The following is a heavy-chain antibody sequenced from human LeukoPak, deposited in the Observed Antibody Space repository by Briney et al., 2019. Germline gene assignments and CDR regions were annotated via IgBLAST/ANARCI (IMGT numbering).Heavy chain of an antibody. Sequence: SVKVSCKASGGTFSSYAISWVRQAPGQGLEWMGGIIPIFGTANYAQKFQGRVTITADESTSTAYMELSSLRSEDTAVYYCARDAEPAAIRGFDYWGQGTLVTVSS. CDR3: ARDAEPAAIRGFDY. CDR2: IIPIFGTA. J-gene: IGHJ4*02. V-gene: IGHV1-69*13. CDR1: GGTFSSYA. D-gene: IGHD2-2*02.